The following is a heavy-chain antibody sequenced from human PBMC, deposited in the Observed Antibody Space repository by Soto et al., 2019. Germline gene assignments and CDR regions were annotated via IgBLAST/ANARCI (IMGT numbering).Heavy chain of an antibody. Sequence: GASVKVSCKASGYTFTGYYMHWVRQAPGQGLEWMGWINPNSGGTNYAQKFRGRVTMTRDTSTSTAYMELSSLRSEDTAVYYCARGVTTELGAFDIWGQGTMVTVSS. CDR2: INPNSGGT. CDR1: GYTFTGYY. CDR3: ARGVTTELGAFDI. J-gene: IGHJ3*02. V-gene: IGHV1-2*02. D-gene: IGHD4-17*01.